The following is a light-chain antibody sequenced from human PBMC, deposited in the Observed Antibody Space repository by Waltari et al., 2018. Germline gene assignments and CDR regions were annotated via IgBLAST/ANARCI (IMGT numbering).Light chain of an antibody. CDR3: SSYTSSSTYV. Sequence: QSALTQPASVSGSPGQSITISCTGTSSDVGGYDYVSWHQQHPGKAPKLMIYDVRNRPSGVSNRFSGSKSGNTASLTISGLQAEDEADYYCSSYTSSSTYVLGTGTKVTVL. CDR2: DVR. CDR1: SSDVGGYDY. V-gene: IGLV2-14*03. J-gene: IGLJ1*01.